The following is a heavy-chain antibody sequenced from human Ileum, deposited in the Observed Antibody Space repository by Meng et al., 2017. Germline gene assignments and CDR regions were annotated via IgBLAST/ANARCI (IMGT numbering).Heavy chain of an antibody. CDR1: GGSISSSIW. CDR3: ARGVVSGSHYNTY. CDR2: IHHSGTT. D-gene: IGHD3-10*01. V-gene: IGHV4-4*02. Sequence: QVQLQDSGPGLVKPSGTLSLTCAVSGGSISSSIWWSWVRQPPEKGLEWIGEIHHSGTTNYSPSLKSRLTISVDKSKNQFSLKLQSVTAADTAVYFCARGVVSGSHYNTYWGQGILVTVSS. J-gene: IGHJ4*02.